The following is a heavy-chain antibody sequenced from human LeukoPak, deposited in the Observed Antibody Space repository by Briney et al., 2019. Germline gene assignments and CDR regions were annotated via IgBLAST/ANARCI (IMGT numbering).Heavy chain of an antibody. CDR1: GFTLGRYW. V-gene: IGHV3-74*01. J-gene: IGHJ5*02. CDR3: TGPSFDASGMGFDP. Sequence: PVGSLTLSCSASGFTLGRYWIHWVRQAPGNGPVWVSVISTDGSSTRYADSVKGRFTISRDNVKNTIYLQMNSLRVEHTAVYYCTGPSFDASGMGFDPWGQGALVTVSS. D-gene: IGHD3-10*01. CDR2: ISTDGSST.